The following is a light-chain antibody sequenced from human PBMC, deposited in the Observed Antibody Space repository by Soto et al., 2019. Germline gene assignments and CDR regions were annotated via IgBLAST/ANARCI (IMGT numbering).Light chain of an antibody. V-gene: IGLV4-69*01. CDR3: QTWGTGIGV. J-gene: IGLJ3*02. Sequence: QPVLTQSPSASASLGASVKLTCTLSSGYSTYGIAWHQQQPEKGPRFLMKLNSDGSHNKGDGIPDRFSGSSSGAERYLTISSLQFEDEADYYCQTWGTGIGVFGGGTKLTVL. CDR1: SGYSTYG. CDR2: LNSDGSH.